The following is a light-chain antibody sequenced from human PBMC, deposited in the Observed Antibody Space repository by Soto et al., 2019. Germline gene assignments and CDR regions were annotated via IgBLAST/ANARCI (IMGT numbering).Light chain of an antibody. V-gene: IGKV1-16*01. CDR2: GAS. J-gene: IGKJ1*01. Sequence: IHMTQSPSSLSASVGYIVTITCRASQDIRKDLAWYQQKPGKAPQILIYGASTLQTGVASRLRGSGSATDLTLTISSLKHDDFATYYCQQYNSYPRTFGQGTKVDIK. CDR3: QQYNSYPRT. CDR1: QDIRKD.